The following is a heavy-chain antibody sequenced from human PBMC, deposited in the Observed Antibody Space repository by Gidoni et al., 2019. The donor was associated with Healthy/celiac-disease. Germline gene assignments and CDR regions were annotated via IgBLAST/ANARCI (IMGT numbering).Heavy chain of an antibody. V-gene: IGHV3-23*01. J-gene: IGHJ4*02. CDR3: AKGKYYFDY. CDR1: GFTFSSYA. CDR2: ISGSGGST. Sequence: EVQLLESGGGLVQPGGSLRLSCAASGFTFSSYAMSWVRQSPGKGLEWVSAISGSGGSTYYADSGKVRFIISRDNSKNTLYLQMNSLRAEDTAVYYCAKGKYYFDYWGQGTLVTVSS.